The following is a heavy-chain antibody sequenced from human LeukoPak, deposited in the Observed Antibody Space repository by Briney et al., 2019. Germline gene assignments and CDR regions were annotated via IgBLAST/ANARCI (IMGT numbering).Heavy chain of an antibody. CDR3: ARQDSGWYFVDWFDP. J-gene: IGHJ5*02. V-gene: IGHV4-4*07. CDR2: ISTTGGT. CDR1: GGSISTYY. Sequence: SETLSLTCTVSGGSISTYYWSWIRQPAGKGLEWIGRISTTGGTIYNPSLKSRVTVSVDTSKNQFSLKLSSVTAADTAVYYCARQDSGWYFVDWFDPWGQGTLVTVSS. D-gene: IGHD6-19*01.